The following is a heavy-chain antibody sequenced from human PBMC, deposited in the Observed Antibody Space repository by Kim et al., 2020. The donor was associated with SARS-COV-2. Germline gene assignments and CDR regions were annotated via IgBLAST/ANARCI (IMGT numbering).Heavy chain of an antibody. V-gene: IGHV4-31*02. J-gene: IGHJ4*02. D-gene: IGHD2-15*01. CDR2: T. Sequence: TYYNPSLNSRVTISVETSKNQFSLKLSSVTAADTAVYYCARAVAATSTDYWGQGTLVTVSS. CDR3: ARAVAATSTDY.